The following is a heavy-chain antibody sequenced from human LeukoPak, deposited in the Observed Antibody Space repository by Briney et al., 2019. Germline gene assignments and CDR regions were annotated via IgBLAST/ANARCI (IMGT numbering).Heavy chain of an antibody. CDR1: GYTLTELS. CDR2: FDPEDGET. V-gene: IGHV1-24*01. J-gene: IGHJ4*02. Sequence: ASVKVSCKVSGYTLTELSMHWVRQAPGKGLEWMGGFDPEDGETIYAQKFQGRVTMTEDTSTDTAYMELSSLRSEDTAVYYCATKGPYYDSSGYYYPFDYWGQGTLVTASS. CDR3: ATKGPYYDSSGYYYPFDY. D-gene: IGHD3-22*01.